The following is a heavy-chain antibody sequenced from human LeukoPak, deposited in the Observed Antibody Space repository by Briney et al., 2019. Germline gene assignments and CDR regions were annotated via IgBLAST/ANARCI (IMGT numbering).Heavy chain of an antibody. CDR2: IGSNGGST. D-gene: IGHD3-22*01. Sequence: GGSLRLSCAASGFTVSSYAMHWVRQAPGKGLEYGSAIGSNGGSTYYANSVKGRFTISRDNSKNTLYLQMNSLRAEDTAVYYCASGWSYYYDSSGYYGMSYWGQGTLVTVSS. J-gene: IGHJ4*02. CDR3: ASGWSYYYDSSGYYGMSY. CDR1: GFTVSSYA. V-gene: IGHV3-64*01.